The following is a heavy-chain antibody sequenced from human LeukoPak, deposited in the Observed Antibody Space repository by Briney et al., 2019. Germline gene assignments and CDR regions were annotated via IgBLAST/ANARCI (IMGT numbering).Heavy chain of an antibody. Sequence: PGGSLGLSCAASGFTFSNYAMSWVRQAPGKGLEWVSAISGSGGSTYYADSVKGRFTISRDNSKNTLYLQMNSLRAEDTAVYYCAKGAAAGSGAFNIWGQGTMVTVSS. CDR3: AKGAAAGSGAFNI. V-gene: IGHV3-23*01. J-gene: IGHJ3*02. D-gene: IGHD6-13*01. CDR1: GFTFSNYA. CDR2: ISGSGGST.